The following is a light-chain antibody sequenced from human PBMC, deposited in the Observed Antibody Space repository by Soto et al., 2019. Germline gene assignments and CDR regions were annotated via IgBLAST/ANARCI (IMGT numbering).Light chain of an antibody. V-gene: IGKV3-15*01. CDR2: GAS. CDR1: QSVSSN. J-gene: IGKJ5*01. CDR3: QQRNIWPPVT. Sequence: EIVMTQSPATLSVSPGERATLSCRASQSVSSNLAWYQQKPGQAPRLLIYGASTRATGIPARFSGSGSGTDFTLTISSLEPEDFAVYYYQQRNIWPPVTFGQGTRLEI.